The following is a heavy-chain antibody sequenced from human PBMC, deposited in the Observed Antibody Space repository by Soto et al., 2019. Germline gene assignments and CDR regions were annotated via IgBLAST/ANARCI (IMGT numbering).Heavy chain of an antibody. CDR1: GGSISSGGYY. CDR2: IYYSGST. J-gene: IGHJ6*02. V-gene: IGHV4-31*03. D-gene: IGHD1-1*01. CDR3: ARDSGLERMNYYYGMDV. Sequence: SETLSLTCTVSGGSISSGGYYWSWIRQHPGKGLEWIGYIYYSGSTYYNPSLESRVTISVDTSKNQFSLKLSSVTAADTAVYYCARDSGLERMNYYYGMDVWGQGTTVTVSS.